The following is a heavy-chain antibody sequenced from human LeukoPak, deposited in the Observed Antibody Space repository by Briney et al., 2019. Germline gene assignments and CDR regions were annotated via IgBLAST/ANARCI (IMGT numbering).Heavy chain of an antibody. V-gene: IGHV3-66*02. Sequence: GSLRLSCAASGFSVSSNYIYWVRPAPGKGLEWVSVIYSGGNTYYADSVKGRFTISRDTSKNMFYLQMNSLRPEDTAVYHCALRGDITGTSLPQSIDYWGQGTLVTVSS. CDR1: GFSVSSNY. J-gene: IGHJ4*02. CDR2: IYSGGNT. D-gene: IGHD1-7*01. CDR3: ALRGDITGTSLPQSIDY.